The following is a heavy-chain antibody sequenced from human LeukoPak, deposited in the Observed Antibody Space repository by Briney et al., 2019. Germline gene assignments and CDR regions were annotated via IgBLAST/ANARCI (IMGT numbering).Heavy chain of an antibody. J-gene: IGHJ4*02. D-gene: IGHD5-18*01. Sequence: GGSPRLSCVASGFKISDYYIHWVRQAPGKGLEWAAAVRQDGKLKFYADSVKTRFTISRDNAKNTVFLQMDSLRVEDTAQYYCSRERGDREFDYWGQGILVTVSS. CDR3: SRERGDREFDY. CDR2: VRQDGKLK. CDR1: GFKISDYY. V-gene: IGHV3-30*02.